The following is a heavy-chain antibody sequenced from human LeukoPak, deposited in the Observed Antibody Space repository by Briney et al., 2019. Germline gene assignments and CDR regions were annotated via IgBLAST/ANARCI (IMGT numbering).Heavy chain of an antibody. CDR2: INQDGSEK. J-gene: IGHJ5*02. D-gene: IGHD2-2*01. CDR3: ARDDCSSISCYHNWFDP. CDR1: VLIFRSYW. Sequence: GGALRLSCAATVLIFRSYWISWVGQPGARGLAWVAHINQDGSEKYYVDSVKGRFTISRDNAKNSLYLQMNSLRAEDTAAYYCARDDCSSISCYHNWFDPWGQGTLVTVSS. V-gene: IGHV3-7*01.